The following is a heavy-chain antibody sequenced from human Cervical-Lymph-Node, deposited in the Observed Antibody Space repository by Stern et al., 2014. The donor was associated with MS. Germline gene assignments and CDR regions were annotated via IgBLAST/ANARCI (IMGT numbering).Heavy chain of an antibody. D-gene: IGHD6-25*01. CDR3: AREINLFQRGALDI. CDR2: IDYDGSST. V-gene: IGHV3-74*03. J-gene: IGHJ3*02. CDR1: GFNFRDYW. Sequence: VQLVESGGGLVQPGGSLRLSCAASGFNFRDYWMHWVRQAPGKGLVWVSRIDYDGSSTKYADSVKGRFTVSRDNAKNTLYLQVKSLRGEDTAVYYCAREINLFQRGALDIWGQGTMVTVSS.